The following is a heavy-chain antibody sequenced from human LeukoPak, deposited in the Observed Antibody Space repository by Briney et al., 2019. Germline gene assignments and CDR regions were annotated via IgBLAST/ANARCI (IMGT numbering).Heavy chain of an antibody. J-gene: IGHJ4*02. CDR1: GFTFSSYW. Sequence: PGGSLRLSCAASGFTFSSYWMSWGRQAPGKGLEWVANIKQDGSEKYYVDSVRGRFTISRDNAKNSLYLQMNSLRAEDTAMYYCARDFKGGWDTFDYWGQGTLVTVSS. CDR3: ARDFKGGWDTFDY. D-gene: IGHD6-19*01. V-gene: IGHV3-7*05. CDR2: IKQDGSEK.